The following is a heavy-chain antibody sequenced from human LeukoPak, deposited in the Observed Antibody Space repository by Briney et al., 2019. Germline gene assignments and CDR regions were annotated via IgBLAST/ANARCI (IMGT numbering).Heavy chain of an antibody. CDR1: GFTFSSYA. V-gene: IGHV3-21*04. CDR2: ISSSSSYI. CDR3: ATLGGEMARDPSFDY. D-gene: IGHD3-16*01. Sequence: GGSLRLSCAASGFTFSSYAMSWVRQAPGKGLEWVSSISSSSSYIYYADSVKGRFTISRDNAKNSLYLQMNSLRSEDSAVYYCATLGGEMARDPSFDYWGQGTLVTVSS. J-gene: IGHJ4*02.